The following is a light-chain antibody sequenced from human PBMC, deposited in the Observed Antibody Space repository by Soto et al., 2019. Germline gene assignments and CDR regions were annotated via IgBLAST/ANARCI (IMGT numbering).Light chain of an antibody. CDR1: QSVLYNSNNKNY. CDR2: WAT. Sequence: DIVMTQSPDSLAVSLGERATINCKSSQSVLYNSNNKNYLAWYQQRPGQPPKLLIYWATTRESGVPDRFSGRGSGTDFTLTITSLQAADVAVYYCQQYESTPPSFGQGTKLAIK. V-gene: IGKV4-1*01. CDR3: QQYESTPPS. J-gene: IGKJ2*01.